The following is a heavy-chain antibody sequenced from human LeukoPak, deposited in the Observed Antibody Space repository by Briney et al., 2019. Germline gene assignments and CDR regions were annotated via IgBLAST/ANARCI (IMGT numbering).Heavy chain of an antibody. D-gene: IGHD3-16*01. Sequence: GRSLRLSRAASGFTFSSYGMHWVRQAPGKGLERVAVIWYDGSNKYYADSVQGRFTISRDNSKNTLYLQMNSLRAEDTAVYYCARRGGDYDYYYMDVWGKGTTVTVSS. CDR1: GFTFSSYG. V-gene: IGHV3-33*01. J-gene: IGHJ6*03. CDR3: ARRGGDYDYYYMDV. CDR2: IWYDGSNK.